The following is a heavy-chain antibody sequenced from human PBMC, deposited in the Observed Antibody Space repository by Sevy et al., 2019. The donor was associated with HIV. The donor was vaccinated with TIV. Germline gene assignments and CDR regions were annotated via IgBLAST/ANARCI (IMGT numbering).Heavy chain of an antibody. CDR2: MNPNSGNT. V-gene: IGHV1-8*01. CDR3: ASRPRYCSGGSCYYYGMDV. D-gene: IGHD2-15*01. J-gene: IGHJ6*02. Sequence: ASVKVSCKASGYTFTSYDINWVRQATGQGLEWMGWMNPNSGNTVYAQKFQGRVTMTRNTSISTAYMELSSLRSEDTAVYYCASRPRYCSGGSCYYYGMDVWGQGTTVTVSS. CDR1: GYTFTSYD.